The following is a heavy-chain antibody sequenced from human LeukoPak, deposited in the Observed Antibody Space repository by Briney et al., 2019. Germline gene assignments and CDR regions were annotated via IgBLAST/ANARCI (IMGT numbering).Heavy chain of an antibody. J-gene: IGHJ4*02. CDR2: ICSRGTAM. Sequence: GGSLTLSCAVSGFTFSDYSMSWVRQAPGKGLEWISYICSRGTAMYYADSVKGRFSISRDNAKKSLYLQMNSLRAEDTGVYYWARSELVGYSGYDLDYWGQGTLVTVSS. D-gene: IGHD5-12*01. CDR1: GFTFSDYS. V-gene: IGHV3-11*01. CDR3: ARSELVGYSGYDLDY.